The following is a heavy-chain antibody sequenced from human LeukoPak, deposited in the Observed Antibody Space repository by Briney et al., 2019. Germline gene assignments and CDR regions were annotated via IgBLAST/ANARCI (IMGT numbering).Heavy chain of an antibody. CDR3: ARGPYSYDSSGAFDI. V-gene: IGHV4-4*07. CDR1: GGSISSYH. Sequence: PSETLSLTCTVSGGSISSYHWSWIRQPAGKGLEWIGRIYSSGSTNYNPSLKSRVTMSVDTSKNQFSLKLSSVTAADTAVYFCARGPYSYDSSGAFDIWGQGTMVTVSS. CDR2: IYSSGST. D-gene: IGHD3-22*01. J-gene: IGHJ3*02.